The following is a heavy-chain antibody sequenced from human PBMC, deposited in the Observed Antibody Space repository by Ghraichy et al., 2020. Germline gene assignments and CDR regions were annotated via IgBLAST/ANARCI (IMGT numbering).Heavy chain of an antibody. CDR3: ATEVGDY. CDR1: GGSFSGDY. Sequence: SETLSLTCAVYGGSFSGDYWSWIRQPPGKGLEWIGEINHSGSTNYNPALKSRVTISVDTSKNQFSLKLSSVTAADTAVYYCATEVGDYWGQGTLVTVSS. CDR2: INHSGST. J-gene: IGHJ4*02. V-gene: IGHV4-34*01. D-gene: IGHD3-16*01.